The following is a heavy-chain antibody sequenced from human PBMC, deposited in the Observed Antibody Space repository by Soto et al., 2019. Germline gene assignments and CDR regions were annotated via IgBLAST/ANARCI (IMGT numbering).Heavy chain of an antibody. CDR2: IHHSGGT. CDR1: GGSVSNNNW. Sequence: QVQLQESGPGLVKPSGTLSLSCAVSGGSVSNNNWWSWVRQSPGNGLEWIGEIHHSGGTSDNPSLESRATLSVDKPKNELSLRLNYVTAADTAVYYCTKNSAYALDYWGLGILVTVSS. D-gene: IGHD5-12*01. V-gene: IGHV4-4*02. CDR3: TKNSAYALDY. J-gene: IGHJ4*02.